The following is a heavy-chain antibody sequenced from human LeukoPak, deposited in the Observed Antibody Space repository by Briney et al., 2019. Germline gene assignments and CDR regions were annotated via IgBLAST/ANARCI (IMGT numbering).Heavy chain of an antibody. V-gene: IGHV5-51*01. CDR2: IYPPDSQT. CDR3: ARLYMGSWGDTFDI. J-gene: IGHJ3*02. D-gene: IGHD3-16*01. CDR1: GYNFVSYW. Sequence: GEPLKISCEGSGYNFVSYWIGWVRQVSGKGLEWMGIIYPPDSQTRYSPSFQGQVTMSVDKSSSTAYLQWSSLKASDSAMYYCARLYMGSWGDTFDIWDQGTMVTVSS.